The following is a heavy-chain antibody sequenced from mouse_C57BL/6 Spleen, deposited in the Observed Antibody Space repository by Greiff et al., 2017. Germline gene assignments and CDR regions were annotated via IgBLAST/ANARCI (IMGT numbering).Heavy chain of an antibody. Sequence: VQLKESGAELARPGASVKLSCKASGYTFTSYGISWVKQRTGQGLEWIGEIYPRSGNTYYNEKFKGKATLTADKSSSTAYMELRSLTSEDSAVYVCARGLIIPYYFDYWGQGTTLTVSS. CDR1: GYTFTSYG. J-gene: IGHJ2*01. CDR3: ARGLIIPYYFDY. CDR2: IYPRSGNT. D-gene: IGHD1-1*01. V-gene: IGHV1-81*01.